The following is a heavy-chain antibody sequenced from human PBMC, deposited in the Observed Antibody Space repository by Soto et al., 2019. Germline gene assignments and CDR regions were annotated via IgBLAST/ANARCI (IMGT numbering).Heavy chain of an antibody. CDR1: GFSLSTSGVG. Sequence: QITLKESGPTLVKPTQTLTLTCTFSGFSLSTSGVGVGWIRQPPGKALEWLALIYWDDDKLYSTSLKSRLTITKDTSKNHVVLTMTNMDPVETATYYCAHRRHGYSRSILAPIDYWGQGTLVTVSS. V-gene: IGHV2-5*02. CDR2: IYWDDDK. D-gene: IGHD6-13*01. J-gene: IGHJ4*02. CDR3: AHRRHGYSRSILAPIDY.